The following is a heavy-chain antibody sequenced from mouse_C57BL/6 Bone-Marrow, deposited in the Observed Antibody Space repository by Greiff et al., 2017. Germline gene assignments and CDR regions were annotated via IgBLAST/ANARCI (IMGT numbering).Heavy chain of an antibody. CDR1: GFTFSSYA. CDR3: TREITTVVATIYWYFDV. CDR2: ISSGGDYI. Sequence: EVKVEESGEGLVKPGGSLKLSCAASGFTFSSYAMSWVRQTPEKRLEWVAYISSGGDYIYYADTVKGRFTISRDHARNTLYLQMSSLKSEDTAMYYCTREITTVVATIYWYFDVWGTGTTVTVAS. D-gene: IGHD1-1*01. J-gene: IGHJ1*03. V-gene: IGHV5-9-1*02.